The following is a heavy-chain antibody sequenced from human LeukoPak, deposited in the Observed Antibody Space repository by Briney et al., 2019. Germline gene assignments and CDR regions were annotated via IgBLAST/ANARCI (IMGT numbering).Heavy chain of an antibody. J-gene: IGHJ4*01. D-gene: IGHD2-15*01. CDR2: ISYDGSNK. CDR1: GFTFSSYA. Sequence: PGGSLRLSCAASGFTFSSYAMHWVRQAPGKGLEWVAVISYDGSNKYYVDSVKGRFTISRDNSKNTLYLQMNSLTAEDTAVYYCVYCSGGNCFYTVRGWNYWGQGTLVIVSS. CDR3: VYCSGGNCFYTVRGWNY. V-gene: IGHV3-30-3*01.